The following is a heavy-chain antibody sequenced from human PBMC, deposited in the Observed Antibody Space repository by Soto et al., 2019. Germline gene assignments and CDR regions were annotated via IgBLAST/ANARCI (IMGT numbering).Heavy chain of an antibody. D-gene: IGHD3-22*01. J-gene: IGHJ4*02. V-gene: IGHV3-23*01. CDR2: ITGNGDTT. CDR1: GFPFITTG. Sequence: EIQVLQSGGGLVPPGGSLRLSCAGSGFPFITTGMSWVRQAPGQGLEWVSAITGNGDTTYYADSVKGRFTISRDNSKSTLYLQMNSLRAEDTAVYYCAKIDGYFDYWGQGTLVTVSS. CDR3: AKIDGYFDY.